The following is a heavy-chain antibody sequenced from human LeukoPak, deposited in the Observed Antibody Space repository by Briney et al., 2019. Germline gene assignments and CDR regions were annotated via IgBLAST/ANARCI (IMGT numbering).Heavy chain of an antibody. V-gene: IGHV3-23*02. Sequence: AGGSLRLSWVAAGFTVTTDAMSWVRQLAGKGLEWVSDISGAGGNPYYGATVRDPFSISSDNSKNTLSPQMNSLRAEATDVYYCARGDSAGYGLYDHWGQGTLVTVSS. CDR3: ARGDSAGYGLYDH. CDR2: ISGAGGNP. CDR1: GFTVTTDA. D-gene: IGHD3-22*01. J-gene: IGHJ4*02.